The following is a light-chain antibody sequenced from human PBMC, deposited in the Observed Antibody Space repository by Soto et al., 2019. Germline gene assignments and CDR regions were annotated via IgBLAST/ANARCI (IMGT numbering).Light chain of an antibody. CDR3: SSYTTSSTWV. CDR2: EDS. J-gene: IGLJ3*02. V-gene: IGLV2-14*01. CDR1: SSDVGDYNF. Sequence: QSALTQPASVSGSPGQSITISCTGTSSDVGDYNFVSWYQQHPGKAPKLMIYEDSNRPSGVSNRFSGSKSANTASLTISGLQAEDEADYYCSSYTTSSTWVFGGGTKLTVL.